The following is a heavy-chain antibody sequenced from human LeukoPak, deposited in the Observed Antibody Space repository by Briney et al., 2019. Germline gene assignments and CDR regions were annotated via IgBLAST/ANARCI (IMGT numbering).Heavy chain of an antibody. J-gene: IGHJ4*02. Sequence: GGSLRLSCAASGFTFSTYAMSWVRQAPGKGLEWVSGVSGSGVTTYYTDSVKGRFTISRDNAKNTLYLQIDTMRAEDTAVYYCAKGATTRSTVITYYFDNWGQGTLVTVSS. CDR2: VSGSGVTT. V-gene: IGHV3-23*01. CDR3: AKGATTRSTVITYYFDN. D-gene: IGHD4-17*01. CDR1: GFTFSTYA.